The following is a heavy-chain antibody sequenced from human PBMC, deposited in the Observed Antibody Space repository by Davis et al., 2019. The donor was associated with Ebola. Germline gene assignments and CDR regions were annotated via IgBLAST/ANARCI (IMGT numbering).Heavy chain of an antibody. J-gene: IGHJ6*02. CDR1: GGSFSGYF. CDR2: VNHSGST. CDR3: ARIGLPYYFYAMDV. Sequence: PSETLSLTCAVYGGSFSGYFWSWIRQPPGKGLEWIGEVNHSGSTNYNPSLKSRVTISVDTSKNQFSLKLSSVTAADTAVYYCARIGLPYYFYAMDVWGQGTTVTVSS. D-gene: IGHD3-16*01. V-gene: IGHV4-34*01.